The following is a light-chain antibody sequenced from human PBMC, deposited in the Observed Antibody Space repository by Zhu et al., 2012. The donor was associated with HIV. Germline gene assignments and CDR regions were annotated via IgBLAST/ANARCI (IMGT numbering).Light chain of an antibody. V-gene: IGKV3-11*01. CDR3: QQYNNWLT. Sequence: IVLTQSPATLSLSPGERATVSCRASRSVSNFLAWYQQKPGQAPRLLIYDASKRAAGIPPRFSGSGSGTDFTLTISSLEPEDFAVYYCQQYNNWLTFGGGTKVEVK. CDR1: RSVSNF. CDR2: DAS. J-gene: IGKJ4*01.